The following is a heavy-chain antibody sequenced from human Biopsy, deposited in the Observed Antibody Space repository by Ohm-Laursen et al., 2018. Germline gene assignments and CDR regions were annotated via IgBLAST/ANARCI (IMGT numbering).Heavy chain of an antibody. CDR3: ALQSVAQMKNFDY. V-gene: IGHV1-2*02. CDR2: ISPKSGGT. D-gene: IGHD6-19*01. CDR1: GYTFTTYY. J-gene: IGHJ4*02. Sequence: SVKVSCKASGYTFTTYYIHWVRQAPGQGLEWMGWISPKSGGTNYAQKFQGNITMTKNTSMSTAYMEMGRLRSDDTAVYYCALQSVAQMKNFDYWGQGTLVAVSS.